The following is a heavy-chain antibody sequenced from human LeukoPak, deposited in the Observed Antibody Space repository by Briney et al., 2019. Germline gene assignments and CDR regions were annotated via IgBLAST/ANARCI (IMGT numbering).Heavy chain of an antibody. D-gene: IGHD6-13*01. V-gene: IGHV3-15*01. Sequence: GGSLRLSCAASGFTFSNAWMSWVRQAPGKGLEWVGRIKSKTDGGTTDYAAPVKGRFTISRDDSKNTLYLQMNSLKTEDTAVYYCTRDRYSSSWSPWFDPWGQGTLVTVSS. CDR2: IKSKTDGGTT. CDR3: TRDRYSSSWSPWFDP. CDR1: GFTFSNAW. J-gene: IGHJ5*02.